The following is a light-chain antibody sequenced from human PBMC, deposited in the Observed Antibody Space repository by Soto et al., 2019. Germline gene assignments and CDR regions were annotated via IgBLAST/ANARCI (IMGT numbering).Light chain of an antibody. CDR3: QQYGSSPAT. CDR2: GAS. CDR1: QSVSTNY. J-gene: IGKJ5*01. V-gene: IGKV3-20*01. Sequence: EIVLTQSPGTLSLSPGERATLSCRASQSVSTNYLAWYQRKPGQAPRLLIYGASSRATGIPDRFSGSGSGTDFTLTITRLEPEDFAVYYCQQYGSSPATFGQGTRLEIK.